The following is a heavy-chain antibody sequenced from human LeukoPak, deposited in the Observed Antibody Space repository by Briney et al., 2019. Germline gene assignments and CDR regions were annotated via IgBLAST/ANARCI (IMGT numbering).Heavy chain of an antibody. Sequence: SVKVSCKASGGTFSSYAISWVRQAPGQGLEWMGRTIPIFGTANYAQKFQGRVTITTDESTSTAYMELSSLRSEDTAVYYCASTTGSNYDFWSGYNFDYWGQGTLVTVSS. CDR3: ASTTGSNYDFWSGYNFDY. J-gene: IGHJ4*02. V-gene: IGHV1-69*05. CDR2: TIPIFGTA. CDR1: GGTFSSYA. D-gene: IGHD3-3*01.